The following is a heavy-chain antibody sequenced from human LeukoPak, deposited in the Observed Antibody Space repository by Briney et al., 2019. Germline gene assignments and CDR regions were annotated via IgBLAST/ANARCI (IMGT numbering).Heavy chain of an antibody. CDR3: ARDSSGYYYPDAFDI. CDR2: IKQDGSKK. V-gene: IGHV3-7*04. J-gene: IGHJ3*02. Sequence: PGGSLRVSCAASGFTFSSYWMSCVRQAPGKGLEWVANIKQDGSKKYYVDSVKGRFTISRDNAKNSLYLQMNSLRAEDTAVYYCARDSSGYYYPDAFDIWGQGTMVTVSS. D-gene: IGHD3-22*01. CDR1: GFTFSSYW.